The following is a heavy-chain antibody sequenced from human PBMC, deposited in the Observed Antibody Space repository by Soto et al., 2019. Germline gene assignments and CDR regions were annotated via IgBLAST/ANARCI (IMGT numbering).Heavy chain of an antibody. V-gene: IGHV4-59*01. CDR1: GGSTSSYY. CDR2: IYYSGST. CDR3: ARLGYCSSTSCYDWFDP. D-gene: IGHD2-2*01. Sequence: SETLSLTCTVSGGSTSSYYWSWIRQPPGKGLEWIGYIYYSGSTNYNPSLKSRVTISVDTSKNQFSLKLSSVTAADTAVYYCARLGYCSSTSCYDWFDPWGQGTLVTVSS. J-gene: IGHJ5*02.